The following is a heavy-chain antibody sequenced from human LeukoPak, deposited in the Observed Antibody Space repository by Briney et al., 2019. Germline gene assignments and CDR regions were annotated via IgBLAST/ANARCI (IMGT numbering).Heavy chain of an antibody. CDR1: GGSISRSSYY. D-gene: IGHD6-13*01. CDR2: IYYSGST. V-gene: IGHV4-39*07. Sequence: SGTLSLTCTVSGGSISRSSYYWGWIRQPPGKGLEWIGSIYYSGSTYYNPSLKSRVTISVDTSKNQFSLKLSSVTAADTAVYYCARDLGIAAAGYFDYWGQGALVTVSS. J-gene: IGHJ4*02. CDR3: ARDLGIAAAGYFDY.